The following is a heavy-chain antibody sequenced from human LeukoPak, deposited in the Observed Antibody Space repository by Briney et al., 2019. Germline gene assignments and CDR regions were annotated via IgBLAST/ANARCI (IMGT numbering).Heavy chain of an antibody. CDR3: ERVPADIVVEVAENWFDP. J-gene: IGHJ5*02. V-gene: IGHV1-69*13. CDR1: GGTFSSYA. Sequence: SVKVSCKASGGTFSSYAISWVRQAPGQGLEWMGGIIPIFGTANYAQKFQGRVTITADESTSTAYMELSSLRSEDTAVYYCERVPADIVVEVAENWFDPWGHGTLVTVSS. CDR2: IIPIFGTA. D-gene: IGHD2-15*01.